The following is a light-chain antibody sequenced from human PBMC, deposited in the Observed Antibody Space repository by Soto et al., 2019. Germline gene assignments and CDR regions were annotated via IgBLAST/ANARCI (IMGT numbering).Light chain of an antibody. J-gene: IGLJ2*01. CDR1: SSDVGIYNL. CDR3: CSYAGGSLV. CDR2: EGA. Sequence: QSALTQPASVSGSPGQSITISCTGTSSDVGIYNLVSWYQQYPGKAPKLIIYEGARRPSGVSNRFSASKSGNTASLTISGLQAEDEADYYCCSYAGGSLVFGGGTKVTVL. V-gene: IGLV2-23*01.